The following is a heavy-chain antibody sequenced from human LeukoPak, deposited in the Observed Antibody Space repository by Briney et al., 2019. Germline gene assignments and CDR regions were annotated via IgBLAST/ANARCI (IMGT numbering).Heavy chain of an antibody. CDR3: ATMQWLEGVDWFDP. CDR2: IRYDESNK. J-gene: IGHJ5*02. Sequence: GGSLRLSCAASGFIFSNYGMHWVRQAPGKGVEWVAFIRYDESNKFYADSVKGRFTISRDNSKNILFLQMNSLRAEDTAVYYCATMQWLEGVDWFDPWGQGTLVTVSS. CDR1: GFIFSNYG. V-gene: IGHV3-30*02. D-gene: IGHD6-19*01.